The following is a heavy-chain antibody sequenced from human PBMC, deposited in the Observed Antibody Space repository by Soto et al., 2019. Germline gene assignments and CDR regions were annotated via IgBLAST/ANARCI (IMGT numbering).Heavy chain of an antibody. CDR1: GGTFSSYT. D-gene: IGHD2-8*01. Sequence: SVKVSCKASGGTFSSYTISWVRQAPGQGLEWMGRIIPILGIANYAQKFQGRVTITADKSTSTAYMELSSLRSEDTAVYYCARVLSHCTNGVCYPEGDDYRSQGTLDTVSS. CDR2: IIPILGIA. J-gene: IGHJ4*02. V-gene: IGHV1-69*02. CDR3: ARVLSHCTNGVCYPEGDDY.